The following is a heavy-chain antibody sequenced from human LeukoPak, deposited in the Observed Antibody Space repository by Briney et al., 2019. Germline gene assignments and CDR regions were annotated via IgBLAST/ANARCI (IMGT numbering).Heavy chain of an antibody. D-gene: IGHD3-22*01. CDR2: INPNSGGT. J-gene: IGHJ4*02. Sequence: ASVKVSCKASGYTFTGYYMHWVRQAPGQGLEWMGRINPNSGGTNYAQKFQGRVTMTRDTSISTAYMELSRLRSDDTAVYYCARDPLYYDSSGYLFDYWSQGTLVTVSS. V-gene: IGHV1-2*06. CDR3: ARDPLYYDSSGYLFDY. CDR1: GYTFTGYY.